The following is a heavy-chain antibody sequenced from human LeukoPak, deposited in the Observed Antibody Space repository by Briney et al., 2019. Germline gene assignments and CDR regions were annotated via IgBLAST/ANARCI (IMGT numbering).Heavy chain of an antibody. D-gene: IGHD7-27*01. CDR3: ARDVNWGSSLYAFDI. V-gene: IGHV1-2*02. J-gene: IGHJ3*02. CDR1: GYTFTGYY. Sequence: ASVKVSCKASGYTFTGYYMHWVRQAPGQGLEWMGWINPNSGGTNYAPKLQGRVTMTRDTSISTAYMELSRLTSDDTAVYYCARDVNWGSSLYAFDIWRQGTMVTVSS. CDR2: INPNSGGT.